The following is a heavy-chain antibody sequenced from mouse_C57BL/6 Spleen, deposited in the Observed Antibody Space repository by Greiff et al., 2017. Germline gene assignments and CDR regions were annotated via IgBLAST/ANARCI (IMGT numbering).Heavy chain of an antibody. CDR2: IDPETGGT. D-gene: IGHD4-1*01. CDR1: GYTFTDYE. CDR3: TRKGLTGLYFDY. J-gene: IGHJ2*01. Sequence: QVQLQQSGAELVRPGASVTLSCKASGYTFTDYEMHWVKQTPVHGLEWIGAIDPETGGTAYNQKFKGKAILTADKSSSTAYMELRSLTSEDSAVYYCTRKGLTGLYFDYWGQGTTLTVSS. V-gene: IGHV1-15*01.